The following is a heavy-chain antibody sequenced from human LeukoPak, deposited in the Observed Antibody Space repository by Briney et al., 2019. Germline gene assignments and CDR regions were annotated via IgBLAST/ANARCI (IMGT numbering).Heavy chain of an antibody. J-gene: IGHJ4*02. CDR2: IYTSGST. CDR3: ASNLQYPFDY. V-gene: IGHV4-4*09. D-gene: IGHD4-11*01. Sequence: SETLSLTCTVSGGSISGYYWSWIRQPPGKGLEWIGYIYTSGSTNYNPSLKSRVTISVDTSKNQFSLKLSSVTAADTAVYYCASNLQYPFDYWGQGTLVTVSS. CDR1: GGSISGYY.